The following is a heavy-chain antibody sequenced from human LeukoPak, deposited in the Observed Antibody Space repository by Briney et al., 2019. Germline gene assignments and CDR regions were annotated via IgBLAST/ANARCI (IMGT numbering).Heavy chain of an antibody. Sequence: PGGSLRLSCAASGFTFTSYAMSWVRQAPGKGLEWVSAISGSAGSTYYADSVKGRFTISRDNSKNTLYLLMNSLRAEDTAVYYCAKPPNPAVVVTATYFDFWGQGTLVTVSS. V-gene: IGHV3-23*01. J-gene: IGHJ4*02. CDR3: AKPPNPAVVVTATYFDF. D-gene: IGHD2-21*02. CDR1: GFTFTSYA. CDR2: ISGSAGST.